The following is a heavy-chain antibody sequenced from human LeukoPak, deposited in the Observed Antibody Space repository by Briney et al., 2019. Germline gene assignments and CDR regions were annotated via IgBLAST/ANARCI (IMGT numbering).Heavy chain of an antibody. CDR2: ISGSGGST. V-gene: IGHV3-23*01. D-gene: IGHD2-21*02. Sequence: GGSLRLSCAASGFTFSSYAMSWVRQAPGKGLEWVSAISGSGGSTYYADSVKGRFTISRDNSKNTLYLQINSLRAEDTAVYYCAKPTCGGDCYSYYFDYWGQGTLVTVSS. CDR1: GFTFSSYA. J-gene: IGHJ4*02. CDR3: AKPTCGGDCYSYYFDY.